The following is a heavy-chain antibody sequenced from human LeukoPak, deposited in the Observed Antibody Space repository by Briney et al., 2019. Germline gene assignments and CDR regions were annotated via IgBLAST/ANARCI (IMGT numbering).Heavy chain of an antibody. D-gene: IGHD6-13*01. CDR2: IDPSGGST. Sequence: ASVKVSCKASGYTFTSYYMHWVRQAPGQGPERMGVIDPSGGSTSYAQKFQGRVTINRDTSTSTVYMELSSLRSEDTAVYYCASGDSIAAASSPYYYYYGMDVWGKGTTVTVSS. J-gene: IGHJ6*04. V-gene: IGHV1-46*01. CDR1: GYTFTSYY. CDR3: ASGDSIAAASSPYYYYYGMDV.